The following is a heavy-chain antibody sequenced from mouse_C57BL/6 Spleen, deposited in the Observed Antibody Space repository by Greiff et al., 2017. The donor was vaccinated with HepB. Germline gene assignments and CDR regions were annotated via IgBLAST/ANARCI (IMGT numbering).Heavy chain of an antibody. Sequence: QVQLKESGPELVKPGASVKLSCKASGYTFTSYDINWVKQRPGQGLEWIGWIYPRDGSTKYNEKFKGKFTLTVDTSSSTAYMELHSLTSEDSAVYFCARPLYYDYDVGYAMDYWGQGTSVTVSS. D-gene: IGHD2-4*01. CDR3: ARPLYYDYDVGYAMDY. V-gene: IGHV1-85*01. CDR2: IYPRDGST. CDR1: GYTFTSYD. J-gene: IGHJ4*01.